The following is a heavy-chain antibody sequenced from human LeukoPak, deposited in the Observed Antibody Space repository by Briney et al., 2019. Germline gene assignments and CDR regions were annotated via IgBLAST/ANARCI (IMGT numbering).Heavy chain of an antibody. J-gene: IGHJ4*02. CDR1: GFTFSSYA. CDR2: ISGSGGST. V-gene: IGHV3-23*01. CDR3: AEDLTGRRSY. Sequence: PGGSLRLSCAASGFTFSSYAMSWVRQAPGKGLEWVSAISGSGGSTYYADSVKGRFTISRDNSKNTLYLQMNSLRAEDTTVYYCAEDLTGRRSYWGQGTLVTVSS.